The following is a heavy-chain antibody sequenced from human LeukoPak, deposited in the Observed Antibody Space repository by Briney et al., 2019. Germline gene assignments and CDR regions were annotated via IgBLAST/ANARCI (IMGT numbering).Heavy chain of an antibody. CDR2: FDPEDGET. CDR3: ARGIAVAYDY. Sequence: GASVKVSCKVSGYTLTELSMHWVRQAPGKGLEWMGGFDPEDGETIYAQKFQGRVTMTRDTSTSTVYMELSSLRSEDTAVYYCARGIAVAYDYWGQGTLVTVSS. D-gene: IGHD6-19*01. J-gene: IGHJ4*02. CDR1: GYTLTELS. V-gene: IGHV1-24*01.